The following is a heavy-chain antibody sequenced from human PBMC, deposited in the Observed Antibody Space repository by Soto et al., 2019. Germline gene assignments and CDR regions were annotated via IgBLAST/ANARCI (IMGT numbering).Heavy chain of an antibody. D-gene: IGHD6-13*01. V-gene: IGHV1-18*04. J-gene: IGHJ3*02. CDR2: INTYNGNT. CDR1: GDTFNDYY. Sequence: QVQLVQSGAEVKKPGASVTVSCRSSGDTFNDYYIHWVRQAPGQGLEWMGWINTYNGNTNYAQKVQGRVTMTTETSTSTAYMELRSLRSDDTAVYYCARDLLYSTRSTVRFDIWGQGTMLTVSS. CDR3: ARDLLYSTRSTVRFDI.